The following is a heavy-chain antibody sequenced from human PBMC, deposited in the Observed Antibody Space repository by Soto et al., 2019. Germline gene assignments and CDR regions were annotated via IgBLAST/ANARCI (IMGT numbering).Heavy chain of an antibody. D-gene: IGHD3-22*01. V-gene: IGHV5-10-1*01. Sequence: GESLKISSKGSGYSFTSYCISWVRKMPGKGLEWMGRIDPSDSYTNYSPSFQGHVTISADKSISTAYLQWSSLKASDTAMYYCARQDDSSGYYYDYLDYWGQGTLVTVSS. CDR1: GYSFTSYC. CDR2: IDPSDSYT. CDR3: ARQDDSSGYYYDYLDY. J-gene: IGHJ4*02.